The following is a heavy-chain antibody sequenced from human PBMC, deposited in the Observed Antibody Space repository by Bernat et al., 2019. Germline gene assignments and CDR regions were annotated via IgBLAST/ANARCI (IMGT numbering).Heavy chain of an antibody. CDR2: ISYDGSNK. V-gene: IGHV3-30*18. CDR3: AKAPPLGYCSGGSCYSSYNWFDP. CDR1: GFTFSSYG. J-gene: IGHJ5*02. Sequence: QVQLVESGGGLVKPGGSLRLSCAASGFTFSSYGMHWVRQAPGKGLEWVAVISYDGSNKYYADSVKGRFTISRDNSKNTLYLQMNSLRAEDTAVYYCAKAPPLGYCSGGSCYSSYNWFDPWGQGTLVTVSS. D-gene: IGHD2-15*01.